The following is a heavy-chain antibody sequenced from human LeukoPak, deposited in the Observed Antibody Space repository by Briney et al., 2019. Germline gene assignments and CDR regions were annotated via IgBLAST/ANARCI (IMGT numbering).Heavy chain of an antibody. CDR1: GYTFSSYG. J-gene: IGHJ5*02. CDR2: ISAYNGNT. Sequence: GASVKVSCKASGYTFSSYGISWVRQAPGQGLEWMGWISAYNGNTVYAQRLQGRVTMTTDTSTSTAYMELRSLRSDDTAVYYCARDEARYSSGYYPNWFDPWGQGTLVTVSS. D-gene: IGHD3-22*01. CDR3: ARDEARYSSGYYPNWFDP. V-gene: IGHV1-18*01.